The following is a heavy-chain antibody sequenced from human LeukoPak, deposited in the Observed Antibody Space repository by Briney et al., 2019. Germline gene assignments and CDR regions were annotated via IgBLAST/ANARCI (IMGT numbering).Heavy chain of an antibody. CDR1: GFTFSSYG. J-gene: IGHJ6*03. Sequence: QPGGSLRLSCAASGFTFSSYGMHWVRQAPGKGLEWVAFIRYDGSNQYYADSVKGRFTISRDNAKNSLYLQMNSLRAEDTALYYCARVRHSSSSWVWKALGYYYYMDVWGKGTTVTVSS. V-gene: IGHV3-30*02. CDR3: ARVRHSSSSWVWKALGYYYYMDV. CDR2: IRYDGSNQ. D-gene: IGHD6-6*01.